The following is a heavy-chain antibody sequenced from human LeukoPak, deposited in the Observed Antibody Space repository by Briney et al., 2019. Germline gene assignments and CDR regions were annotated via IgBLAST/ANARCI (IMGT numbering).Heavy chain of an antibody. V-gene: IGHV3-30*02. CDR1: GFTFSSYG. Sequence: PGGSLRLSCAASGFTFSSYGMHWVRQAPGKGLEWVAFIRYDGSNKYYADSVKGRFTISRDNSKNTLYLQMNSLRAEDTAVYYCAKDVLRLDYYYMDVWGKGTTVTISS. CDR2: IRYDGSNK. CDR3: AKDVLRLDYYYMDV. D-gene: IGHD5/OR15-5a*01. J-gene: IGHJ6*03.